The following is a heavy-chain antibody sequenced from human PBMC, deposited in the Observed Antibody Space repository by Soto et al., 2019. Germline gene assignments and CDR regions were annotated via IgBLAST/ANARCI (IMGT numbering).Heavy chain of an antibody. CDR2: VIPLFDTA. D-gene: IGHD3-16*01. CDR1: GGIFTNNA. CDR3: ATGGHNDGYNFYHGMDV. J-gene: IGHJ6*02. Sequence: QVQVVKSGAEVKKPGSSVKVSCTVSGGIFTNNAISGVRQAPGQGLEGLGGVIPLFDTAYYEQIFRGRLRISADGATTTAYMDLSGLTSADTAVYFCATGGHNDGYNFYHGMDVWGQGTTVTVS. V-gene: IGHV1-69*01.